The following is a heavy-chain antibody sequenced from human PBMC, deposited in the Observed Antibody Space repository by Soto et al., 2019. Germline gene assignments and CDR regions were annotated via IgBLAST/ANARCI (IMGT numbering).Heavy chain of an antibody. CDR3: ARNPGSSSDY. CDR1: GFTFRDYD. V-gene: IGHV3-33*01. Sequence: GGSLRLSCAASGFTFRDYDMHWVRQAPGKGLEWVAAIYYDGSNEDYTDSVKGRFTISRDNSKNTLNLQMNGLRAEDTAVYYCARNPGSSSDYWGQGTLVTVSS. J-gene: IGHJ4*02. D-gene: IGHD6-25*01. CDR2: IYYDGSNE.